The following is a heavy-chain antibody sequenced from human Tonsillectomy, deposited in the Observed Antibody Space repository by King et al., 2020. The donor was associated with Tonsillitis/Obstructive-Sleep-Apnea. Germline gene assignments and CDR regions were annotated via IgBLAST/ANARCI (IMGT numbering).Heavy chain of an antibody. J-gene: IGHJ4*02. CDR3: AKDWGDIAARPRHFDY. V-gene: IGHV3-23*04. CDR1: GFTFSIYA. D-gene: IGHD6-6*01. CDR2: ISGIVGST. Sequence: VQLVESGGGLVQPGGSLRLSCAASGFTFSIYAMSWVRQAPGKGLEWVSAISGIVGSTYYADSVKGRFTISRDNSKNTRYLQMNSLRAEDTAVYYCAKDWGDIAARPRHFDYWGQGTLVTVSS.